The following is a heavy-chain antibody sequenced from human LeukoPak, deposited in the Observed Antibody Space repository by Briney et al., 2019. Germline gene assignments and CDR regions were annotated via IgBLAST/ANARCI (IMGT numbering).Heavy chain of an antibody. CDR1: GGSISSSNYY. CDR3: ARHRSGVTYFDY. V-gene: IGHV4-39*01. CDR2: IYYSGST. Sequence: PSEILSLTCTVSGGSISSSNYYWGWIRQPPGKGPEWIGTIYYSGSTYYNPSLESRLTISVDTSKNQFSLKLSPVTAADMALYYCARHRSGVTYFDYWGQGTLVTVSS. D-gene: IGHD2-21*02. J-gene: IGHJ4*02.